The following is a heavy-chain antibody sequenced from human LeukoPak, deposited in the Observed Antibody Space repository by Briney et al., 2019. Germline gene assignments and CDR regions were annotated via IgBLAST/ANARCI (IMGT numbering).Heavy chain of an antibody. CDR1: GYTFTSYY. Sequence: GASMKVSCKASGYTFTSYYMHWVRQAPGQGLEWMGIINPSGGSTSYAQKFQGRVTMTRDTSTSTVYMELSSLRSEDTAVYYCARDLIVGATFGYYYYYGMDVWGQGTTVTVSS. CDR2: INPSGGST. V-gene: IGHV1-46*01. J-gene: IGHJ6*02. D-gene: IGHD1-26*01. CDR3: ARDLIVGATFGYYYYYGMDV.